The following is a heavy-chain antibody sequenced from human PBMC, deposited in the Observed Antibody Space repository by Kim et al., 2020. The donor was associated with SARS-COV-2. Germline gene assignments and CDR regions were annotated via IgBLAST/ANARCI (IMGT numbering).Heavy chain of an antibody. D-gene: IGHD4-17*01. J-gene: IGHJ5*02. Sequence: GGSLRLSCAASGFTVSSNYMSWVRQAPGKGLEWVSVIYIGGSTYYADSVKGRFTISRYNSKNTLYLQMNSLRAEDTAVYYCARGSYGGGWFDPWGQGTLVTVSS. V-gene: IGHV3-53*01. CDR2: IYIGGST. CDR3: ARGSYGGGWFDP. CDR1: GFTVSSNY.